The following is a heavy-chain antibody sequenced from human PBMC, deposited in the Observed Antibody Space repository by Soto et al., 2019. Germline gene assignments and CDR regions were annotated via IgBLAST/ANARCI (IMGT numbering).Heavy chain of an antibody. CDR1: GFNFSNAW. CDR3: SLRDY. CDR2: VKSKADGGTI. Sequence: VRLVESGGAFVKPGGSLRISCVGSGFNFSNAWMTWVRQAPGKGLEWVGRVKSKADGGTIGYSAPVKGRFIISRDDTEKTLYLEMNRLQIEDTAVYYCSLRDYWGQGTLVTVSA. V-gene: IGHV3-15*02. J-gene: IGHJ4*02.